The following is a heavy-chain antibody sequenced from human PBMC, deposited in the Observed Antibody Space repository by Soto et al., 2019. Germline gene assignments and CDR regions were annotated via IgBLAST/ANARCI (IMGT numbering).Heavy chain of an antibody. Sequence: GGSLRLSCEASGFIFSSYGMHWVRQAPGKGLEWVAVIWYDGSNKNYADSVKGRFTITRDNSKNTLHLQMNSLRAEDTAVYYCASSISWRQGTLVTVSS. V-gene: IGHV3-33*03. CDR2: IWYDGSNK. J-gene: IGHJ5*02. CDR1: GFIFSSYG. CDR3: ASSIS.